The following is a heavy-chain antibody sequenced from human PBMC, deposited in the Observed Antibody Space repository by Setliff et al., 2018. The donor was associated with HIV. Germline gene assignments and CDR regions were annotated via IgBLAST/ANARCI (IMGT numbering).Heavy chain of an antibody. J-gene: IGHJ4*02. Sequence: PSETLSLTCTVSGGSISSSTYYWGWIRQPPGKGLEWIGTIYSSGSTFYKASLKSRVIISLDTAKNQFSLKLRSVTAADTAVYYCATGGHRLHDYWGQGTLVTVS. V-gene: IGHV4-39*07. CDR2: IYSSGST. CDR3: ATGGHRLHDY. CDR1: GGSISSSTYY. D-gene: IGHD1-26*01.